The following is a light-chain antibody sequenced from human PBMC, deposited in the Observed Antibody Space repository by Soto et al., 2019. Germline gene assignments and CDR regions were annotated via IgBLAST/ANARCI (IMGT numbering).Light chain of an antibody. V-gene: IGKV1-39*01. CDR3: QQSYSSPPIT. CDR1: QDIKNY. J-gene: IGKJ5*01. CDR2: GAS. Sequence: DMRGPQSPSSLSASVGDRVTITCRASQDIKNYLNWYQRKPGTAPKLLIYGASSLQSGVPSRFSGSGSGTEFTLTISSLQPADFATYYCQQSYSSPPITFGQGTRLEIK.